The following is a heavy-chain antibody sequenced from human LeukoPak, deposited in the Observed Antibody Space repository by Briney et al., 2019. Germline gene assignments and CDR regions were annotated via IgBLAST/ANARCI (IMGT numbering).Heavy chain of an antibody. CDR2: ISGSGGST. Sequence: QPGGSLRLSCAASGFTFSSYAMSWVRQAPGKGLEWVSAISGSGGSTYYADSVKGRFTISRDNSKNTLYLQMNSLRAGDTAVYYCAKGVLSITMIVLAWFDPWGQGTLVTVSS. CDR1: GFTFSSYA. J-gene: IGHJ5*02. CDR3: AKGVLSITMIVLAWFDP. V-gene: IGHV3-23*01. D-gene: IGHD3-22*01.